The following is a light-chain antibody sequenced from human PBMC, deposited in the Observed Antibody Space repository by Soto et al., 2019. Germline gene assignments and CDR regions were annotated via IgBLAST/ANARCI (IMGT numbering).Light chain of an antibody. Sequence: QSAMTQPASVSGSPGQSITISCTGTSSDVGSYNYVSWYQQHPGKAPKLIIYDVTNRPYGVSNRFSGSKSGNTASLTISGLQAEDEAEYYCNAYTRSSTLVYVFGTGTKLTVL. J-gene: IGLJ1*01. V-gene: IGLV2-14*01. CDR1: SSDVGSYNY. CDR2: DVT. CDR3: NAYTRSSTLVYV.